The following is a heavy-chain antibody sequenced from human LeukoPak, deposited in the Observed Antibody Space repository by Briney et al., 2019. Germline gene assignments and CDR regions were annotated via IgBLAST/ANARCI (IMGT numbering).Heavy chain of an antibody. CDR2: INHSGST. CDR1: GGSFSGYY. CDR3: ARVNGGNGGFAFDI. D-gene: IGHD4-23*01. V-gene: IGHV4-34*01. Sequence: SETLSLTCAVYGGSFSGYYWSWIRQPPGKGLEWIGEINHSGSTNYNPSLKSRVTISVDRSKNQFSLKLSSVTAADTAVYYCARVNGGNGGFAFDIWGQGTMVTVSS. J-gene: IGHJ3*02.